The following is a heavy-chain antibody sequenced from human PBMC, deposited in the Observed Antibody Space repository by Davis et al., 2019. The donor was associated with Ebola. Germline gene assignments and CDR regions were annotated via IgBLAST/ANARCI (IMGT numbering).Heavy chain of an antibody. J-gene: IGHJ4*02. CDR1: GYTFTSYV. D-gene: IGHD3-9*01. Sequence: ASVKVSCKSSGYTFTSYVLVWVRQAPGLGLEWMGWISGFNTNTNFAQKFQGRVTVSKDTSTNTAYMDLRSLTSDDTAIYYCARAPNYDVLTGTSSYYFDDWGQGTLVTVSS. CDR3: ARAPNYDVLTGTSSYYFDD. CDR2: ISGFNTNT. V-gene: IGHV1-18*04.